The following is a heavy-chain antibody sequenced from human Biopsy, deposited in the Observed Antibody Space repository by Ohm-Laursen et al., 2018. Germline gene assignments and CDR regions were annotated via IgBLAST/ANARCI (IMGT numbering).Heavy chain of an antibody. CDR1: GYSFTGYY. CDR3: AKDLLEWSVPS. J-gene: IGHJ4*02. D-gene: IGHD3-3*01. V-gene: IGHV1-2*02. Sequence: SVKVSCKASGYSFTGYYIHWVRQAPGQGLEWMGWIDPKTGGTEYAQKFRGRVTMTRDTSISTMYMDLSSLRSDDTVVYYCAKDLLEWSVPSWGQGTLVTVSS. CDR2: IDPKTGGT.